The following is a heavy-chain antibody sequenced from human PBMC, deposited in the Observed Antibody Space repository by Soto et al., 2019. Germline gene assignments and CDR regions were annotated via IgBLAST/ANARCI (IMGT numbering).Heavy chain of an antibody. J-gene: IGHJ3*02. Sequence: EVQLLESGGGLVQPGGSLRLSCAASGFTFSSYAMSWVRQAPGKGLEWVSAISGSGGSTYYADSVKGRFTISRDNSKNTLYLQMNSLRAEDTAVYYCAKHEDYYDSSGYYAHDAFDIWGQGTMVTVSS. V-gene: IGHV3-23*01. CDR1: GFTFSSYA. D-gene: IGHD3-22*01. CDR3: AKHEDYYDSSGYYAHDAFDI. CDR2: ISGSGGST.